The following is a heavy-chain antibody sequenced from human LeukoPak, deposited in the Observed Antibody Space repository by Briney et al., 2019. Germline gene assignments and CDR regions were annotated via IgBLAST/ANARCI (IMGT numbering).Heavy chain of an antibody. Sequence: SETLSLTCTVSGGSISSYYWSWIRQPPGKGLEWIGYIYYSGSTNYNPSLKSRVTISVDTSKNQFSLKLSSVTAADTAVYYCARAQTYYYDSSGYPGAFDIWGQGTMVTVSS. J-gene: IGHJ3*02. CDR3: ARAQTYYYDSSGYPGAFDI. CDR1: GGSISSYY. V-gene: IGHV4-59*01. CDR2: IYYSGST. D-gene: IGHD3-22*01.